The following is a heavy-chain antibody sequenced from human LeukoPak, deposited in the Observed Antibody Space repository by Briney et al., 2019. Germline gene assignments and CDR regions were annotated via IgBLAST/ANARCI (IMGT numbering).Heavy chain of an antibody. D-gene: IGHD3-3*01. Sequence: SETLSLTCTVSGGSISSYYWSWIRQPPGKGLGWIGYIYYSGSTNYNPSLKSRVTISVDTSKTQFSLKLSSVTAADTAVYYCARTFYDFWSGYYEDYWGPGTLVTVSS. CDR1: GGSISSYY. CDR2: IYYSGST. J-gene: IGHJ4*02. V-gene: IGHV4-59*01. CDR3: ARTFYDFWSGYYEDY.